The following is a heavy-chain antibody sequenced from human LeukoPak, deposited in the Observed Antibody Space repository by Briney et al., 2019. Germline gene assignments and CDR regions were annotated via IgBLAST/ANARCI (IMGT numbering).Heavy chain of an antibody. V-gene: IGHV4-4*07. CDR1: GGSISSYY. D-gene: IGHD5-12*01. CDR2: IYTTGST. CDR3: VRAGTRGHGGFGIEGLYDY. Sequence: PSETLSLTCSVSGGSISSYYWSWIRQPAGKGLEWIGRIYTTGSTDYNPSLKSRVTISVDTSKKQFYLKLSSVTAADTAVYYCVRAGTRGHGGFGIEGLYDYWGQGTLITVSS. J-gene: IGHJ4*02.